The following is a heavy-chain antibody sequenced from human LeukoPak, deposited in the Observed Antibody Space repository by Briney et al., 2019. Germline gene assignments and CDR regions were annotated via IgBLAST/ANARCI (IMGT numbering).Heavy chain of an antibody. D-gene: IGHD5-12*01. CDR3: ARVDIVATIPLSDAFDI. Sequence: SETLSLTCTVSGGSISSSSYYWGWIRQPPGKGLEWIGSIYYSGSTYYNPSLKSRVTISVDTSKNQFSLKLSSLTAADTAVYYCARVDIVATIPLSDAFDIWGQGTMVTVSS. CDR1: GGSISSSSYY. J-gene: IGHJ3*02. V-gene: IGHV4-39*01. CDR2: IYYSGST.